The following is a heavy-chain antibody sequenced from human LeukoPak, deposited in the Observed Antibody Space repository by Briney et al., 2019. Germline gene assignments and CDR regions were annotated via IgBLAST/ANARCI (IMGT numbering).Heavy chain of an antibody. CDR2: INPDSGGT. CDR3: ARGGQPETFDY. J-gene: IGHJ4*02. D-gene: IGHD1-14*01. CDR1: GYTFTGYY. V-gene: IGHV1-2*02. Sequence: ASVKISCKASGYTFTGYYMHWVRQAPGHGPEWMGWINPDSGGTKSAQKFQGRVTMTTDTSISTAYMELRSLTSDDTAVYYCARGGQPETFDYWGQGTLVTVSS.